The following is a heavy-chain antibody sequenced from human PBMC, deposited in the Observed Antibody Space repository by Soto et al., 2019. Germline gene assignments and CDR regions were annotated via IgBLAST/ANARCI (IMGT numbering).Heavy chain of an antibody. D-gene: IGHD3-10*01. CDR3: ARDHSFNYGSGSHEFDY. CDR1: GYTFTSYG. CDR2: ISAYNGNT. Sequence: ASVKVSCKASGYTFTSYGISWVRQAPGQGLEWMGWISAYNGNTNYAQKLQGRVTMTTDTSTSTAYMELRSLRSDDTAVYYCARDHSFNYGSGSHEFDYWGQGTLVTVSS. J-gene: IGHJ4*02. V-gene: IGHV1-18*01.